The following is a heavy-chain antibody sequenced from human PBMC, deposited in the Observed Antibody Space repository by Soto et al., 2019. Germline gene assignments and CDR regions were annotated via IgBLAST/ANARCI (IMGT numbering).Heavy chain of an antibody. V-gene: IGHV3-21*01. Sequence: PGGSLRLSCEACGFTFNDYSMDWVRQAPEKGLEWVSSISSSGTYIYYADSVKGRFAISRDNANNVMYLQMDTLRAEDTAVYYCVRAGHVFDIHYYGMDLWGQGTTVTVSS. CDR2: ISSSGTYI. J-gene: IGHJ6*02. D-gene: IGHD3-10*01. CDR1: GFTFNDYS. CDR3: VRAGHVFDIHYYGMDL.